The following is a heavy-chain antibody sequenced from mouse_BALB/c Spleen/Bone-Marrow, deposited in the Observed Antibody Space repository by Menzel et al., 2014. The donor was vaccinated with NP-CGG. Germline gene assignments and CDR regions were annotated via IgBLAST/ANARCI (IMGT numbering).Heavy chain of an antibody. CDR2: IHYSGNT. J-gene: IGHJ2*01. CDR3: ARETAIVADFDY. CDR1: AYSITSDYG. V-gene: IGHV3-1*02. D-gene: IGHD1-1*01. Sequence: EVQLQESGPDLVKPSQSVSLTCTVTAYSITSDYGWHWIRQFPGNRLEWMAYIHYSGNTDYNPSLKSRISITRDTPKNQFFLQLNSVTTEDTATYYCARETAIVADFDYWGQGTTLTVSS.